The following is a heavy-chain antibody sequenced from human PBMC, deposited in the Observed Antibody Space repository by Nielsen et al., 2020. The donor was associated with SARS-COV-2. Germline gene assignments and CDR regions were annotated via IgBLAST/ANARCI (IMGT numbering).Heavy chain of an antibody. CDR1: GGSISSSSYY. Sequence: GSLRLSCTVSGGSISSSSYYWGWIRQPPGKGLEWIGNISYSGSTNYNPSLKSRVTISVDTSKNQFSLKVNSVTAADTAVYYCARDPLGYMDVWGKGTTVTVSS. CDR2: ISYSGST. CDR3: ARDPLGYMDV. J-gene: IGHJ6*03. V-gene: IGHV4-61*01. D-gene: IGHD7-27*01.